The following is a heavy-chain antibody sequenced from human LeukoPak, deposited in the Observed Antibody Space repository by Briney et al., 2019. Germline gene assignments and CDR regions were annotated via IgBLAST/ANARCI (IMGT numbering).Heavy chain of an antibody. CDR1: GYTFTGYY. J-gene: IGHJ6*02. V-gene: IGHV1-2*02. D-gene: IGHD6-13*01. CDR3: ARAQPSYSSSWTYYYYYGMDV. Sequence: ASVKVSCKASGYTFTGYYMHWVRQAPGQGLEWMGWINPNSGGTNYAQKFQGRVTMTRDTSISTAYMELSRLRSDDTAVYYCARAQPSYSSSWTYYYYYGMDVWGQGTTVTVSS. CDR2: INPNSGGT.